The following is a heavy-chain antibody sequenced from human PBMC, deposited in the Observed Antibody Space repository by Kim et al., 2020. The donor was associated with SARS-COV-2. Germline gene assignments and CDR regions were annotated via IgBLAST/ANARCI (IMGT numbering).Heavy chain of an antibody. CDR3: ATSIAARPGRL. CDR2: ISSSSSYI. J-gene: IGHJ4*02. V-gene: IGHV3-21*01. D-gene: IGHD6-6*01. CDR1: GFTFSSYS. Sequence: GGSLRLSCAASGFTFSSYSMNWVRQAPGKGLEWVSSISSSSSYIYYADSVKGRFTISRDNAKNSLYLQMNSLRAEDTAVYYCATSIAARPGRLGGQGTLVTVSS.